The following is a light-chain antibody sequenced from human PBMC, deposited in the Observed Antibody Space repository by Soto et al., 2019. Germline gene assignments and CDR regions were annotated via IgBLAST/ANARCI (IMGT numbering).Light chain of an antibody. Sequence: DVQMTQSPSXLSASIGERITXSXRANQSISNFLAWYQQKPGKAPKLLIYDASTLESGVPSRFRGSGSGTEFTLTISSLQPDDFATYFCRQYNSYSWTFGRGTKVEIK. V-gene: IGKV1-5*01. CDR1: QSISNF. CDR2: DAS. CDR3: RQYNSYSWT. J-gene: IGKJ1*01.